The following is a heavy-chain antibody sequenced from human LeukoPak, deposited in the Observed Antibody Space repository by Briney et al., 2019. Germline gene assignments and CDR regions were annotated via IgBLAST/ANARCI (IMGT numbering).Heavy chain of an antibody. CDR1: GGSISTSHY. V-gene: IGHV4-39*02. CDR3: ARSPDCSGGGYHIEN. Sequence: SETLSLTCTVSGGSISTSHYWIWIRQPPGKGLEWIGSIFHRGSTYYNSSLKSRITLSVDTSKNHFSLKLSSVTAADTAVYYCARSPDCSGGGYHIENWGQGTRVTVSS. D-gene: IGHD2-15*01. CDR2: IFHRGST. J-gene: IGHJ4*01.